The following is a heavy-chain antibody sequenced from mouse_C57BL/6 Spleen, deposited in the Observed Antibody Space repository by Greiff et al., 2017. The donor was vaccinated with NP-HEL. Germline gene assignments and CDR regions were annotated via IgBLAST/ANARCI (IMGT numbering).Heavy chain of an antibody. V-gene: IGHV1-64*01. Sequence: VQLQQPGAELVKPGASVKLSCKASGYTFTSYWMHWVKQRPGQGLEWIGMIHPNSGSTNYNEKLKSKATLTVDKSSSKAYMQLSSLTSEDSAVYYCAREGRVTTVDGSHWYFAVWGTGTTVTVSS. D-gene: IGHD1-1*01. CDR2: IHPNSGST. CDR1: GYTFTSYW. J-gene: IGHJ1*03. CDR3: AREGRVTTVDGSHWYFAV.